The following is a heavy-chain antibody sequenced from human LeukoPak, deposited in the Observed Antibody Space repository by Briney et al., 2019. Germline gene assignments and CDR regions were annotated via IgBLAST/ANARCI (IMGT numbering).Heavy chain of an antibody. V-gene: IGHV1-69-2*01. D-gene: IGHD1-1*01. CDR1: GFLFSAYY. CDR3: TTGRGAYDVFDF. J-gene: IGHJ4*02. Sequence: ASVKVSCKTSGFLFSAYYMHWVQQAPGKGFRWMGRIDPEDGKSTYAEDFQGRVTLTADMSTDTAYMGLSRLTSEDTALYYCTTGRGAYDVFDFWGQGSLVIVSS. CDR2: IDPEDGKS.